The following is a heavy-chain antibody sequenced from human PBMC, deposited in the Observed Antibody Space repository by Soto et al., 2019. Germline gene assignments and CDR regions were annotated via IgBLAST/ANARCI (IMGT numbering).Heavy chain of an antibody. D-gene: IGHD2-21*02. CDR3: ARTTAAIHLNY. V-gene: IGHV4-34*01. CDR2: VDDSGTT. Sequence: SETLSLTCAVYGGSFGGYLWSWIRQSPGKGLEWIGEVDDSGTTNYNPSLESRFTISVDTSKNQFSLRFTSVTAADTAVYYCARTTAAIHLNYWSQGTLVTVSS. CDR1: GGSFGGYL. J-gene: IGHJ4*02.